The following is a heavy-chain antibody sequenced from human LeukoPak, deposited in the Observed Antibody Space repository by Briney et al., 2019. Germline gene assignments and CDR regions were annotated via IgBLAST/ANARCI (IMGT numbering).Heavy chain of an antibody. V-gene: IGHV1-8*01. CDR1: GFMFTKYD. J-gene: IGHJ5*02. CDR2: MNPNTGST. CDR3: VRDGEGVAISVNYWFDP. D-gene: IGHD3-10*01. Sequence: GASVKVSCKASGFMFTKYDINWVRQASGQMLEWMGWMNPNTGSTGYAQTFQGRVTMTRDTATSTAYMELRGLRSEDTAVYYCVRDGEGVAISVNYWFDPWGQGTLVTVSS.